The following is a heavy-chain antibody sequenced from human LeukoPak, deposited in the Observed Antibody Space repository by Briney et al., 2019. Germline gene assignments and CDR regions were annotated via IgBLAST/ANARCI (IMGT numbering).Heavy chain of an antibody. CDR2: INHSGST. D-gene: IGHD2-21*01. Sequence: SETLSLTCAVYGGTFSGYYWSWIRPPPGQGLEWIGEINHSGSTNYNPSLKSRVTISVDTSKNQFSLKLSSVTAADTAVYYCARIVARAQYFQHWGQGTLVTVSS. CDR1: GGTFSGYY. CDR3: ARIVARAQYFQH. V-gene: IGHV4-34*01. J-gene: IGHJ1*01.